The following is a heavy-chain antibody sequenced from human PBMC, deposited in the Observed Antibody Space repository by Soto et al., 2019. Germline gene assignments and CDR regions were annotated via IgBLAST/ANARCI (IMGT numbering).Heavy chain of an antibody. J-gene: IGHJ4*02. CDR3: ARLGWELLSGRRYCDY. Sequence: QVLLVQSGSEVKKPGASMKVSCQTSGYTFSDFALTWVRQVPDKGLEWLGWISPYTGKTNYAQRVHDRVDLTTDTSTRTAYLELRSLTYDDTAVYYCARLGWELLSGRRYCDYWGQGTLVTVSS. D-gene: IGHD1-26*01. CDR1: GYTFSDFA. V-gene: IGHV1-18*04. CDR2: ISPYTGKT.